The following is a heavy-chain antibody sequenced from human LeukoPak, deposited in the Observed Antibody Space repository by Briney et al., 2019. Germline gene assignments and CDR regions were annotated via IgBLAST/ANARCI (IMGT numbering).Heavy chain of an antibody. CDR1: GGSISSYY. V-gene: IGHV4-59*01. CDR3: ATQRGGELLESAFDI. J-gene: IGHJ3*02. CDR2: IYYSGST. D-gene: IGHD1-26*01. Sequence: PSETLSLTCTVSGGSISSYYWSWIRQPPGKGLEWIGYIYYSGSTNYNPSLKSRVTISVDTSKNQFSLKLSSVTAADTAVYYCATQRGGELLESAFDIWGQGTMVTVSS.